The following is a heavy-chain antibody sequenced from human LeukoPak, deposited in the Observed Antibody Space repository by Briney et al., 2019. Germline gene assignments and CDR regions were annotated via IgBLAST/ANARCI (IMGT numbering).Heavy chain of an antibody. CDR2: IYSGDST. D-gene: IGHD3-10*01. CDR1: GFTVGSNY. J-gene: IGHJ4*02. CDR3: ARDPGEILWFGEFRFDY. Sequence: GSLRLSCAASGFTVGSNYMSWVRQAPGKGLEWVSVIYSGDSTYYADSVKGRFTISRDNPKNTLYLQMNNLRAEDTAVYYCARDPGEILWFGEFRFDYWGQGTLVTVSS. V-gene: IGHV3-66*01.